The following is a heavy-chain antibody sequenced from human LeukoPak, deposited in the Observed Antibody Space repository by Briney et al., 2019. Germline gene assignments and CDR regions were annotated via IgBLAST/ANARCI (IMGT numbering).Heavy chain of an antibody. J-gene: IGHJ4*02. CDR1: GGSISSYY. CDR2: IYYSGST. D-gene: IGHD3-9*01. Sequence: SETLSLTCTVSGGSISSYYWSWIRQPPGKGLEWIGYIYYSGSTNYNPSLKSRVTISVDTSKNQFSLKLSSVTAADTAVYYCARGDYDILTGYYKGGDFDYWGQGTLVTVSS. V-gene: IGHV4-59*12. CDR3: ARGDYDILTGYYKGGDFDY.